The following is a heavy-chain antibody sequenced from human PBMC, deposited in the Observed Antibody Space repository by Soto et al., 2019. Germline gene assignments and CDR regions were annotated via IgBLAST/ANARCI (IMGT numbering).Heavy chain of an antibody. V-gene: IGHV4-39*01. Sequence: SETLSLTCTVSGGSISSSSYYWGWIRQPPGKGLEWIGSIYYSGSTYYNPSLKSRVTISVDTSKNQFSLKLSSVTAADTAVYYCARGSPLWGGHKPPSTNWFDPWGQGTLVTVSS. J-gene: IGHJ5*02. CDR3: ARGSPLWGGHKPPSTNWFDP. CDR2: IYYSGST. D-gene: IGHD5-18*01. CDR1: GGSISSSSYY.